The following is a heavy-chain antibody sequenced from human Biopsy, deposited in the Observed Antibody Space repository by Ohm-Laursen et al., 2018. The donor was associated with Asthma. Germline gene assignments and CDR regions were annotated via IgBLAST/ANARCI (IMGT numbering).Heavy chain of an antibody. CDR2: ISVYNGNT. CDR3: ARAVDDSHYYCIDV. CDR1: GYTFNSAG. D-gene: IGHD3-10*01. V-gene: IGHV1-18*01. Sequence: SVTPSRTTSGYTFNSAGITWARQAPGEGLEWMGWISVYNGNTKVAQKIQDRVTMITDTSTSTAYMELRSLRSDDTAVYFCARAVDDSHYYCIDVWGQGTTVTVS. J-gene: IGHJ6*02.